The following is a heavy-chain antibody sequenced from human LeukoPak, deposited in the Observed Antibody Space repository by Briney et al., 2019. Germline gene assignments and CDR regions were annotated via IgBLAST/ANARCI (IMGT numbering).Heavy chain of an antibody. CDR3: ARAVYGDYDY. V-gene: IGHV4-34*01. CDR2: INHSGST. J-gene: IGHJ4*02. Sequence: SETLSLTCAVSGGSFSGYYWSWIRQPPGKGLEWIGEINHSGSTNYNPSLKSRVTISVDTSKNQFSLKLSSVTAADTAVYYCARAVYGDYDYWGQGTLVTVSS. CDR1: GGSFSGYY. D-gene: IGHD4-17*01.